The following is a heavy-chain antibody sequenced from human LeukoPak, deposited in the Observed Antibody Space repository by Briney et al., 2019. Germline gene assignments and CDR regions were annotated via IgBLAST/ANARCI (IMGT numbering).Heavy chain of an antibody. CDR1: GFTFSNYG. V-gene: IGHV3-30*18. D-gene: IGHD6-13*01. J-gene: IGHJ4*02. CDR2: ISDDGSKK. Sequence: GRSLRLSCATSGFTFSNYGMHYVRQAPGKGLEWVAVISDDGSKKYYADSVIGRFTISRDTSNNTLYLHMNSLRPEDTAVYYCAKDRETTASGTFDYWGQGTLVTVSS. CDR3: AKDRETTASGTFDY.